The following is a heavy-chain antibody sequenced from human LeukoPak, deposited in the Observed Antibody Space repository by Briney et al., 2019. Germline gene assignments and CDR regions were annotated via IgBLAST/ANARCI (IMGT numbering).Heavy chain of an antibody. CDR3: ATNRGGLRYFDWLRSPNDAFDI. CDR2: IYYSGST. CDR1: GGSISSYY. V-gene: IGHV4-59*12. Sequence: SETLSLTCTVSGGSISSYYWSWTRQPPGKGLEWIGYIYYSGSTNYNPSLKSRVTMSVDTSKNQFSLKLSSVTAADTAVYYCATNRGGLRYFDWLRSPNDAFDIWGQGTMVTVSS. D-gene: IGHD3-9*01. J-gene: IGHJ3*02.